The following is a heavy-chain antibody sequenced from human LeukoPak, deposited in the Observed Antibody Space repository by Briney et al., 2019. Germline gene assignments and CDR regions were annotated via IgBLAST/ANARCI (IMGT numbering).Heavy chain of an antibody. J-gene: IGHJ4*02. CDR3: AKGGIVEFDY. CDR2: ISYDGSNK. D-gene: IGHD1-26*01. CDR1: GFTFSSYG. Sequence: GGSLRLSCAASGFTFSSYGMHWVRQAPGKGLEWVAVISYDGSNKYYADSVKGRFTISRDNSKNTLYLQMNSLSAEDTAVYYCAKGGIVEFDYWGQGTLVTVSS. V-gene: IGHV3-30*18.